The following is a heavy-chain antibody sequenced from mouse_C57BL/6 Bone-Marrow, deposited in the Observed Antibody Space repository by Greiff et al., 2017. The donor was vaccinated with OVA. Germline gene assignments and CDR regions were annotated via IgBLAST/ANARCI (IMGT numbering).Heavy chain of an antibody. CDR3: AGNWDGGLDY. J-gene: IGHJ2*01. D-gene: IGHD4-1*01. Sequence: QVHVKQSGPGLVQPSQSLSITCTVSGFSFTRYGLHWVRQSPGKGLEWLGVIWSGGSTDYNAAFLSSMSISKDNSKRQVFLKMNKLQTYDTAIYYCAGNWDGGLDYWGQGTTLTVSS. CDR1: GFSFTRYG. CDR2: IWSGGST. V-gene: IGHV2-2*01.